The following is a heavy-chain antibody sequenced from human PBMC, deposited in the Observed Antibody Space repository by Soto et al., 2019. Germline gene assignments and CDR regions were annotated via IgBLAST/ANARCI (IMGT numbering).Heavy chain of an antibody. D-gene: IGHD5-12*01. CDR1: GYIFTDYY. Sequence: ASVKVCCKASGYIFTDYYIRWVRQTPGQEPEWMGWINTYNGDTNYAQTFQGRVTMTTDTSTSTAYMELRSLRSDDTAVYYCAREGVAPYYYYGMDVWGQGTPVTVSS. J-gene: IGHJ6*02. CDR2: INTYNGDT. V-gene: IGHV1-18*04. CDR3: AREGVAPYYYYGMDV.